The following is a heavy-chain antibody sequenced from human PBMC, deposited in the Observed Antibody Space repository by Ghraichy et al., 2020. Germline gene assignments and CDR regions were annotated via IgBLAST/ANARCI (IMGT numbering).Heavy chain of an antibody. V-gene: IGHV3-48*04. J-gene: IGHJ4*02. CDR3: ARYGSGSNLQDPYDY. CDR1: GFTFSGYA. Sequence: GGSLRLSCAASGFTFSGYAMNWVRQSPGKGLEWISFISALSDVIYYADSVKGRLTISRDNARNSLYLQLDSLRPEDTAVYYCARYGSGSNLQDPYDYWGQGTVVTVSS. CDR2: ISALSDVI. D-gene: IGHD4-11*01.